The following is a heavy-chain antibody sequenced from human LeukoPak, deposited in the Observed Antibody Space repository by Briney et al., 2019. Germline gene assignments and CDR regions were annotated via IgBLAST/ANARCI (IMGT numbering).Heavy chain of an antibody. J-gene: IGHJ4*02. CDR1: GFTFSSHW. V-gene: IGHV3-7*04. CDR3: ARGVYYFDY. CDR2: LKEDGSEK. Sequence: GGSLRLSCAASGFTFSSHWMTWVRQAPGKGLEWVANLKEDGSEKYYVDSVKGRSTISRDNAKNSLYLQMNSLRGDDTAVYYCARGVYYFDYWGQGTLVTVSS.